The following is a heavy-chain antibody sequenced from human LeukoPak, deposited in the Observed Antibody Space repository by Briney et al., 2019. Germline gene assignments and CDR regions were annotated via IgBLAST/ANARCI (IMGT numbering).Heavy chain of an antibody. Sequence: PAGGSLRLSCAASGFTFNTYGMSWVRHSPGKGLEWVSAISGSATGYMTNYADSVKGRFTISRDNDKNTLYLQMSSLRVEDTAVYYCTNHYCEFEFWGQGTLVTVSS. J-gene: IGHJ4*02. CDR3: TNHYCEFEF. V-gene: IGHV3-23*01. CDR1: GFTFNTYG. CDR2: ISGSATGYMT. D-gene: IGHD4-17*01.